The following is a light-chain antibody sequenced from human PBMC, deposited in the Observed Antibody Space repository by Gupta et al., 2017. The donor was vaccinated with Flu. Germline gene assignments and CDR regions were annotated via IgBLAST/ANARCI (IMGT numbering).Light chain of an antibody. Sequence: GDTVTITCRASQSISAWLAWYQKKPDKAPKLLIYKASNLESGVTSRFSGSGSGTEFSLTISSLQPDDFAVYYCQQYNNYPLTFGGGTKVEIK. V-gene: IGKV1-5*03. CDR2: KAS. CDR3: QQYNNYPLT. CDR1: QSISAW. J-gene: IGKJ4*01.